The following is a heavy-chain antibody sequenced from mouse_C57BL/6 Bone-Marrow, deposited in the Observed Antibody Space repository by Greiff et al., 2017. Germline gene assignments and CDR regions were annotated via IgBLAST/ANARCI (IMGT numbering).Heavy chain of an antibody. CDR1: GYTFTDYY. Sequence: QVQLQQSGPELVKPGASVKISCKASGYTFTDYYINWVKQRPGQGLEWIGWIFPGSGSTYSNEKFKGKATLTVDKSSSTAYMLRSSLASEDAAVYFCAREIYYGIDYWGQGTTLTVSS. D-gene: IGHD1-1*01. V-gene: IGHV1-75*01. CDR2: IFPGSGST. J-gene: IGHJ2*01. CDR3: AREIYYGIDY.